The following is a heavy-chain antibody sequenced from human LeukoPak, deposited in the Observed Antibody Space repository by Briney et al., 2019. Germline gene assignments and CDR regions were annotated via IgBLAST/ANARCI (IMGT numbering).Heavy chain of an antibody. CDR2: IYYSGST. D-gene: IGHD4-17*01. J-gene: IGHJ4*02. CDR3: VGTVTTDY. V-gene: IGHV4-39*01. Sequence: SETLSVTCTVSGGSISSSSYYWGWIRQPPGKGLEWIGTIYYSGSTYYNPSLKSRVSISVDTSKNQFSLKLSSVTAADTAVYYCVGTVTTDYWGQGTLVIVSS. CDR1: GGSISSSSYY.